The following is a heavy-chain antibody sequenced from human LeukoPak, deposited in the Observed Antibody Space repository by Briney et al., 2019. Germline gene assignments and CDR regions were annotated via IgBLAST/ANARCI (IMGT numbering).Heavy chain of an antibody. Sequence: PGRSLRLSCAASGFTFSSYGMHWVRQAPGKGLEWVAVISYDGSNKYYADSVKGRFTISRDNSKNTLYLQMTSLRAEDTALYYCAKTSRAYSNYDSPYDYWGQGTLVTVSS. CDR1: GFTFSSYG. CDR2: ISYDGSNK. CDR3: AKTSRAYSNYDSPYDY. D-gene: IGHD4-11*01. J-gene: IGHJ4*02. V-gene: IGHV3-30*18.